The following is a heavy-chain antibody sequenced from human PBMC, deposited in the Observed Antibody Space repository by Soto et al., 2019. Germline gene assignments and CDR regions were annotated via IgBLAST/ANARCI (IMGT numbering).Heavy chain of an antibody. CDR2: IKSKTDGGTT. Sequence: GGSLRLSCAASGFTFSNAWMSWVRQAPGKGLEWVGRIKSKTDGGTTDYAAPVKGRFTISRDDSKNTLYLQMNSLKTEDTAVYYCTTEGFGELYPFDYWGQGTLVTVYS. V-gene: IGHV3-15*01. D-gene: IGHD3-10*01. CDR1: GFTFSNAW. J-gene: IGHJ4*02. CDR3: TTEGFGELYPFDY.